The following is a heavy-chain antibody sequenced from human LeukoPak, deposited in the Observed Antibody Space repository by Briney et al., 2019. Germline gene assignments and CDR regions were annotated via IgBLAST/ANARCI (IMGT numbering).Heavy chain of an antibody. J-gene: IGHJ6*02. D-gene: IGHD3-10*01. CDR1: GGSISSYY. CDR2: IYYSGST. Sequence: PSETLSLTCTVSGGSISSYYWSWIRQPPGKGLEWIGYIYYSGSTNYNPSLKSRVTISVDTSKNQFSLKLSSVTAADTAVYYCARGLGYGSGSYYLSSYYGMDVWGQGTTVTVSS. CDR3: ARGLGYGSGSYYLSSYYGMDV. V-gene: IGHV4-59*01.